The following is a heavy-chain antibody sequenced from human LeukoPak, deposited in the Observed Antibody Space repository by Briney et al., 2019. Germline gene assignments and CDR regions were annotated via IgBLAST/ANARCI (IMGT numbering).Heavy chain of an antibody. CDR2: IIPIFGTA. Sequence: SVKVSCKASGGTFSSYAISWVRQAPGQGLEWMGGIIPIFGTANYAQKLQGRVTMTTDTSTSTAYMELRSLRSDDTAVYYCARLLNYYDSSGYHYYYYMDVWGKGTTVTISS. D-gene: IGHD3-22*01. CDR3: ARLLNYYDSSGYHYYYYMDV. J-gene: IGHJ6*03. CDR1: GGTFSSYA. V-gene: IGHV1-69*05.